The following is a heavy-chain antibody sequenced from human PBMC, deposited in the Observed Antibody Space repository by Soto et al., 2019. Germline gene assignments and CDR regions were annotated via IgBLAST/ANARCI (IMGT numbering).Heavy chain of an antibody. Sequence: GGYLRLSCAASGFTFSSYAMSWVRQAPGKGLEWVSAISGSGGSTYYADSVKDRFTISRDNSKNTLYLQMNSLRAEDTAVYYCAKDSVAGYYFDYWGQGTLVTVSS. J-gene: IGHJ4*02. CDR3: AKDSVAGYYFDY. CDR2: ISGSGGST. V-gene: IGHV3-23*01. CDR1: GFTFSSYA. D-gene: IGHD6-19*01.